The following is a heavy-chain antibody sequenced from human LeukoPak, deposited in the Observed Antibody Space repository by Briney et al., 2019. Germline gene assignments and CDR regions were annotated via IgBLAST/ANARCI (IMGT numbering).Heavy chain of an antibody. D-gene: IGHD5/OR15-5a*01. Sequence: SETLSLTCVVSDYSITSGDYWAWIRPPPGKGLEWIGSIYNSVSTPYNPSLKSRVTMSLDPSKNQFSLNLRSVTAADTAVYYCARNMSTEGWFDSWGRGTLVTVSS. CDR3: ARNMSTEGWFDS. J-gene: IGHJ5*01. CDR1: DYSITSGDY. V-gene: IGHV4-38-2*01. CDR2: IYNSVST.